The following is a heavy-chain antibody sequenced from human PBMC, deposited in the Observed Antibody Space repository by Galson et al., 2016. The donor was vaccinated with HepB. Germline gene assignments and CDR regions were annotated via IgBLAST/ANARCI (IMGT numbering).Heavy chain of an antibody. CDR2: INDRGDST. J-gene: IGHJ6*02. CDR3: ARGRGYSGYASYYGMDV. D-gene: IGHD5-12*01. V-gene: IGHV3-23*01. CDR1: GFTFSNYA. Sequence: SLRLSCAASGFTFSNYAMSWVRQAPGKGLEWVSSINDRGDSTYYADSVKGRFTISRDSSKNTLYLQMNSLRAEDTALYYCARGRGYSGYASYYGMDVWGQGTTVTVSS.